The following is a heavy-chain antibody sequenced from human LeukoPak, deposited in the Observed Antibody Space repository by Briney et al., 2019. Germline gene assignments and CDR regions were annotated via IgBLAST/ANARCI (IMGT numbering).Heavy chain of an antibody. CDR3: AKPYCSSTSCYTDDAFDI. CDR2: ISGSGGST. D-gene: IGHD2-2*02. CDR1: GFTFSSYA. V-gene: IGHV3-23*01. Sequence: GGSLRLSCAASGFTFSSYAMSWVRQAPGKGLEWVSAISGSGGSTYYADSVKGRFTISRDNSKNTLYLQMNSLRAEDTAVYYCAKPYCSSTSCYTDDAFDIWGQGTMVAVSS. J-gene: IGHJ3*02.